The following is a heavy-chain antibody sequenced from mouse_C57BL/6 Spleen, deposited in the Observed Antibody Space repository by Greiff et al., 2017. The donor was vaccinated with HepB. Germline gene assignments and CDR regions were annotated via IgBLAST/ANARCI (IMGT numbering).Heavy chain of an antibody. Sequence: EVQLQESGAELVRPGASVKLSCTASGFNIKDDYMHWVKQRPEQGLEWIGWIDPENGDTEYASKFQGKATITADTSSNTAYLQLSSLTSEDTAVYYWTVVADYAMDYWGQGTSVTVSS. J-gene: IGHJ4*01. CDR1: GFNIKDDY. CDR2: IDPENGDT. D-gene: IGHD1-1*01. V-gene: IGHV14-4*01. CDR3: TVVADYAMDY.